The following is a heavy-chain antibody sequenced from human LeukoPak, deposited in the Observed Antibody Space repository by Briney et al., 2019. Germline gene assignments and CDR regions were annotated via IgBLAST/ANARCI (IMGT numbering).Heavy chain of an antibody. CDR3: ASRSSIWSGYQDTLYYFDS. CDR1: GGSISSYY. CDR2: IYYSGST. D-gene: IGHD3-3*01. V-gene: IGHV4-59*01. J-gene: IGHJ4*02. Sequence: EASETLSLTCTVSGGSISSYYWSWIRQPPGKRLEGMGHIYYSGSTNYNPSLKSRVTISVDTSKNQFSLKLSSVTAADTAVYYCASRSSIWSGYQDTLYYFDSWGQGTLVTVSS.